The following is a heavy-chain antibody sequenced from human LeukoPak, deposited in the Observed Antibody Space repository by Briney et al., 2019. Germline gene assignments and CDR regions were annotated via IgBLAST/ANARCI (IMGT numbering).Heavy chain of an antibody. Sequence: ASVKVFCKASGYTFTSYYMHWVRQAPGQGLEWMGIINPSGGSTSYAQKFQGRVTMTRDTSTSTVYMELSSLRSEDTAVYYCARDLSSSWYGHTEQYFDYWGQGTLVTVSS. J-gene: IGHJ4*02. D-gene: IGHD6-13*01. CDR3: ARDLSSSWYGHTEQYFDY. CDR1: GYTFTSYY. V-gene: IGHV1-46*01. CDR2: INPSGGST.